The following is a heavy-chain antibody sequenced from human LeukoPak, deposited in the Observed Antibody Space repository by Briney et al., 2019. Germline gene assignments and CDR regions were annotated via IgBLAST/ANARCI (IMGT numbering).Heavy chain of an antibody. CDR3: ARIQDYGDYVDWFDP. Sequence: GGSLRLSCAASGFTFSSYAMSWVRQAPGKGLEWVAVISYDGSNKYYADSVKGRFTISRDNSKNTLYLQMNSLRAEDTAGYYCARIQDYGDYVDWFDPWGQGTLVTVSS. D-gene: IGHD4-17*01. J-gene: IGHJ5*02. CDR1: GFTFSSYA. CDR2: ISYDGSNK. V-gene: IGHV3-30*04.